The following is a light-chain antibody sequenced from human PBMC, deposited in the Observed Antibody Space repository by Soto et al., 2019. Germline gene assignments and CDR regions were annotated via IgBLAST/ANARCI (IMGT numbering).Light chain of an antibody. Sequence: DIQMTHSPSSLSASVVDKVTITCRASQSISSSLNWYQQKSGKAPNLLIYGVSRLQGGVPSRFSGSGSGTDFTLSISSLQPEDFATYYCQQSYTAPSINFGQGTRLEIK. J-gene: IGKJ5*01. V-gene: IGKV1-39*01. CDR3: QQSYTAPSIN. CDR1: QSISSS. CDR2: GVS.